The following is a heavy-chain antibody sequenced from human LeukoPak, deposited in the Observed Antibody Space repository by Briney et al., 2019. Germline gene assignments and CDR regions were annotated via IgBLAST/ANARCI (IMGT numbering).Heavy chain of an antibody. CDR2: IYYSGGST. CDR1: GGSISSSGYS. Sequence: SETLSLTCAVSGGSISSSGYSWGWIRQPPGKGLEWIASIYYSGGSTYYNPSLKSRVTISVDTSKNQFSLKVSSVAAADTAVYYCARDRGPYGDYADYWGQGTLVTVSS. J-gene: IGHJ4*02. D-gene: IGHD4-17*01. CDR3: ARDRGPYGDYADY. V-gene: IGHV4-39*02.